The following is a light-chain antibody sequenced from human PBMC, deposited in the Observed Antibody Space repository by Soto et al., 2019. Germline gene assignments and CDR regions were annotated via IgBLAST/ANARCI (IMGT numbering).Light chain of an antibody. Sequence: DIQMTQSPSSLSASIGDRVTITCQASQDISNYLNWYQQKPGKAPKLLIYDASDLETGVPSRFSGSGSGTDFTFTIRILQPEDIATYYCQQYDNLPYTFGQGTKLEIK. CDR2: DAS. CDR3: QQYDNLPYT. J-gene: IGKJ2*01. CDR1: QDISNY. V-gene: IGKV1-33*01.